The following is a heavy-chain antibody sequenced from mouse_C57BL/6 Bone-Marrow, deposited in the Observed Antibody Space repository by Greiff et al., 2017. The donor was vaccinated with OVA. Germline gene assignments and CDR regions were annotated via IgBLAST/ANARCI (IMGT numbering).Heavy chain of an antibody. CDR3: ARKPPTAY. V-gene: IGHV3-6*01. CDR2: ISYDGSN. CDR1: GYSITSGYY. J-gene: IGHJ3*01. Sequence: EVKLVESGPGLVKPSQSLSLTCSVTGYSITSGYYWNWIRQFPGNKLEWMGYISYDGSNNYNPSLKNRISITRDTSKNQFFLKLNSVTTEDTATYYCARKPPTAYWGQGTLVTVSA.